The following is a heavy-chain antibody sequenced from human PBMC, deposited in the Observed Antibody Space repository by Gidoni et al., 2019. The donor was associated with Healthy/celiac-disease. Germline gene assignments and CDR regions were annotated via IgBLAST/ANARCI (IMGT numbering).Heavy chain of an antibody. Sequence: EVQLLESGGGLVQPGGSLRLSCAAAGFTVSSYAMSWVRQAPGKGLEWVSAISGIGASTYYADSLKGRFTISRYNSKTTLYLQMHRLRAEDTAVYYCATLDYGDTRDYWGQGTLVTVSS. CDR1: GFTVSSYA. J-gene: IGHJ4*02. CDR3: ATLDYGDTRDY. CDR2: ISGIGAST. D-gene: IGHD4-17*01. V-gene: IGHV3-23*01.